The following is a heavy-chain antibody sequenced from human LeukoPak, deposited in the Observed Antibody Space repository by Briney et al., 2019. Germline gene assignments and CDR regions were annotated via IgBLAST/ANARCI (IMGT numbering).Heavy chain of an antibody. CDR3: ARDSARIPFDY. Sequence: EASVKVSCKASRYTFTTYAMHWVRQAPGQRLEWMGWINAGNGNTKYSQKFQGRVTITRDTSASTAYMELSSLRSEDTAVYYCARDSARIPFDYWGQGTLVTVSS. J-gene: IGHJ4*02. CDR1: RYTFTTYA. D-gene: IGHD1-14*01. CDR2: INAGNGNT. V-gene: IGHV1-3*01.